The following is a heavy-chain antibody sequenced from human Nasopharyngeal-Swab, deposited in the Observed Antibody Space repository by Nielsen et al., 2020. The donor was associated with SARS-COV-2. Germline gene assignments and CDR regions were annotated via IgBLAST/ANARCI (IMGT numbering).Heavy chain of an antibody. CDR3: ARHVSSSWYAAVAGIRAFDY. D-gene: IGHD6-13*01. V-gene: IGHV4-39*01. Sequence: CQAPGKGLEWIGSIYYGGSTYYNPSLKSRVTISVDTSKNRFSLKLSSVTAADTAVYYCARHVSSSWYAAVAGIRAFDYWGQGTLVTVSS. J-gene: IGHJ4*02. CDR2: IYYGGST.